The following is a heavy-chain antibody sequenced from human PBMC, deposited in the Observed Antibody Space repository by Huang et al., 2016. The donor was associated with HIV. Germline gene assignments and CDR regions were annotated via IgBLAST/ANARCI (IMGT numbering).Heavy chain of an antibody. V-gene: IGHV3-30*02. D-gene: IGHD5-18*01. CDR3: VKDLTYTYGRHFDY. CDR2: IRYDGNNY. CDR1: GFTFSSFG. Sequence: QVQLVESGGGVVQPGGSLRLACAASGFTFSSFGMHWVRQAPGKGLEWVAFIRYDGNNYYYADSVRGRFTISRDKSKNTLYLQMHSLRADDTALYYCVKDLTYTYGRHFDYWGQGTLVTVSS. J-gene: IGHJ4*02.